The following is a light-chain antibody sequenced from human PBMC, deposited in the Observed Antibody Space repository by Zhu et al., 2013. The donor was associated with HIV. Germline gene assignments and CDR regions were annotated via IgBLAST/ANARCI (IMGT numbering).Light chain of an antibody. CDR1: QSVSSIY. CDR2: AAS. V-gene: IGKV3-15*01. CDR3: QQYHNWPPLT. J-gene: IGKJ4*01. Sequence: EIVLTQSPGTLSLSPGERATLSCRASQSVSSIYLAWYQQKPGQAPRLLIYAASTRATGIPATFSGSGYGTEFTLTISSLQSEDFAVYYCQQYHNWPPLTFGEGPRWRSN.